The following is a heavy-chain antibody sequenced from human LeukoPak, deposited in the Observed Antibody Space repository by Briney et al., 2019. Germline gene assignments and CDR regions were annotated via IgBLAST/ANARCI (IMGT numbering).Heavy chain of an antibody. CDR2: INHSGST. J-gene: IGHJ4*02. CDR1: GGSISSSSYY. D-gene: IGHD5-12*01. Sequence: PSETLSLTCTVSGGSISSSSYYWGWIRQPPGKGLEWVGEINHSGSTNYNPSLKSRVTISVDTSKNQFSLKLSSVTAADTAVYYCARLRATTDYWGQGTLVTVSS. CDR3: ARLRATTDY. V-gene: IGHV4-39*07.